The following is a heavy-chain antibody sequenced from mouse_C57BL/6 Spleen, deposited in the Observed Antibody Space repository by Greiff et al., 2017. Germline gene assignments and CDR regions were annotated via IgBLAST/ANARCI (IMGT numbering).Heavy chain of an antibody. CDR3: ARSNPFAY. Sequence: VQLQQSGAELVKPGASVKISCKASGYAFSSYWMNWVKQRPGQGLEWIGMIHPNSGSTNYNEKFKSKATLTVDKSSSTAYMQLSSLTSEDSAVYYCARSNPFAYWGQGTLVTVSA. D-gene: IGHD2-5*01. V-gene: IGHV1-64*01. CDR1: GYAFSSYW. CDR2: IHPNSGST. J-gene: IGHJ3*01.